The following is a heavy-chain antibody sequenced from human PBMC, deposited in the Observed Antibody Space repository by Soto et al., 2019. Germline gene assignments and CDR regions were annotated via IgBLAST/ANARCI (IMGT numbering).Heavy chain of an antibody. J-gene: IGHJ4*02. CDR2: ITSSGSYI. Sequence: DVQLVESGGGLVKPGGSLRLSCVASGPTFSTYGMNWIRQTPGKGLEWVSSITSSGSYIHYADSVQGRFTVSRDNAKNSMYLQMNSLRVEDTAVYFCARDESAGSSTSHWGQGTLVTVSS. CDR3: ARDESAGSSTSH. V-gene: IGHV3-21*01. CDR1: GPTFSTYG. D-gene: IGHD2-2*01.